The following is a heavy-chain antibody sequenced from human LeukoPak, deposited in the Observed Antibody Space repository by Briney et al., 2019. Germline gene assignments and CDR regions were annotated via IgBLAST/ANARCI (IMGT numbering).Heavy chain of an antibody. CDR1: GGSISSSSYY. Sequence: PSETLSLTCTVSGGSISSSSYYWGWIRQPPGKGLERIGSIYYSGSTYYNPSLKSRVTISVDTSKNQFSLKLSSVTAADTAVYYCDGSPGYDAFDIWGQGTMVTVSS. CDR2: IYYSGST. CDR3: DGSPGYDAFDI. D-gene: IGHD3-22*01. V-gene: IGHV4-39*01. J-gene: IGHJ3*02.